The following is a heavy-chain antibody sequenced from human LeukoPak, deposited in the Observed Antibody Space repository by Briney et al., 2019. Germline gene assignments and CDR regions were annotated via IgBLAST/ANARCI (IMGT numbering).Heavy chain of an antibody. CDR2: ISYDGSNK. J-gene: IGHJ4*02. D-gene: IGHD2-15*01. CDR1: GFTFSSYA. CDR3: ARQDIVVVVPFDY. V-gene: IGHV3-30-3*01. Sequence: GGSLRLSCAASGFTFSSYAMHWVRQAPGKGLEWVAVISYDGSNKYYADSVKGRFTISRDNSKNTLYLQMNSLRAEDTAVYYCARQDIVVVVPFDYWGQGTLVTVSS.